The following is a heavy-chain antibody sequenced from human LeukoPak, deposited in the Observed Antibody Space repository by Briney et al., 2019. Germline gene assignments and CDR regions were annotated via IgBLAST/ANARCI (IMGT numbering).Heavy chain of an antibody. J-gene: IGHJ5*02. Sequence: ASVKVSCKVSGYTLTELSMHWVRQAPGKGLEWMGGFDPEDGETIYAQKFQGRVTMTEDTSTDTAYMELSSLRSEDTAVYYCATDRSRATGHGVFHWFDPWGQGTLVTVSS. CDR1: GYTLTELS. CDR2: FDPEDGET. V-gene: IGHV1-24*01. D-gene: IGHD1-14*01. CDR3: ATDRSRATGHGVFHWFDP.